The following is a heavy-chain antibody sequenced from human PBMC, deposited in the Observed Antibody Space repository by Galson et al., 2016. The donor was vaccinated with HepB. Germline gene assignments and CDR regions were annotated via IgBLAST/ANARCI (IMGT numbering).Heavy chain of an antibody. D-gene: IGHD2-15*01. V-gene: IGHV4-34*01. CDR3: ARLDRFVAPRFDN. CDR2: INHSGST. J-gene: IGHJ4*02. Sequence: SETLSLTCAVYGGSFRGYYWSWIRQPPGKGLEWIGEINHSGSTNYNPSLKSRVTISVDTSKNQFSLKLSSVTAADTAVYYCARLDRFVAPRFDNWGQGTLVTVSS. CDR1: GGSFRGYY.